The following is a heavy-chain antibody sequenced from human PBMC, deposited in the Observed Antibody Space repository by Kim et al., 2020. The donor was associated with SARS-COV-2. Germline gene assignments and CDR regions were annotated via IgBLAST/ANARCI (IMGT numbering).Heavy chain of an antibody. Sequence: SETLSLTCTVSGGSISSYYWSWIRQPPGKGLEWIGYIYYSGGTIYNPSLKSRVTISVDTSKNQFSLRLTSMTAADTAIYYCARYYGRSRFYGLDVWGQGTTVPVSS. J-gene: IGHJ6*02. CDR2: IYYSGGT. CDR1: GGSISSYY. CDR3: ARYYGRSRFYGLDV. V-gene: IGHV4-59*01. D-gene: IGHD3-10*01.